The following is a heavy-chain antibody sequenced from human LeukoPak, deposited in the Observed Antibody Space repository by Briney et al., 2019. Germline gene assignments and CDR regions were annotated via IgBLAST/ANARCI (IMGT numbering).Heavy chain of an antibody. V-gene: IGHV4-59*08. Sequence: SETLSLTCTVPGGFISSYYWYWIRQPPGKGPEWIGYIHYSGATNHSPSLKSRVAISVDTSKNQFSLNLSSVTAADTAVYYCARRGGARRYDGMDVWGQGTTVTVSS. CDR1: GGFISSYY. CDR2: IHYSGAT. J-gene: IGHJ6*02. D-gene: IGHD6-6*01. CDR3: ARRGGARRYDGMDV.